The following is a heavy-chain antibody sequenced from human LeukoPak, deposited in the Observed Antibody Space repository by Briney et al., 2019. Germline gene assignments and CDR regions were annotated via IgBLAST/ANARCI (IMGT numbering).Heavy chain of an antibody. V-gene: IGHV4-39*02. CDR3: ARVVPSYGTYFDY. CDR2: VYYSGNT. D-gene: IGHD1-26*01. J-gene: IGHJ4*02. CDR1: GGSISSRNYY. Sequence: SETLSLTCTVSGGSISSRNYYWVWIRQPPGKGLEWIGSVYYSGNTYYNPSLKSRVTISEDTSKNHFSLRLSSVTAADTAVYYCARVVPSYGTYFDYWGQGTLVTVSS.